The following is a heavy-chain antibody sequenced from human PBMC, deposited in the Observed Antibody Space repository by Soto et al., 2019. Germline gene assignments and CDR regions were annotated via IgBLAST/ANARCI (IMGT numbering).Heavy chain of an antibody. D-gene: IGHD3-10*01. V-gene: IGHV5-51*01. Sequence: EVQLVQSGAEVKKPGESLKISCKGSGYSFTSYWIGWVRQMPGKGLEWMGIIYPGDSDTRYSPSFQGQVTISADKSISXSYRQWSSLKASDTAMYYCARQSTGVNMVRGVPLDYWGQGTLVTVSS. CDR2: IYPGDSDT. J-gene: IGHJ4*02. CDR3: ARQSTGVNMVRGVPLDY. CDR1: GYSFTSYW.